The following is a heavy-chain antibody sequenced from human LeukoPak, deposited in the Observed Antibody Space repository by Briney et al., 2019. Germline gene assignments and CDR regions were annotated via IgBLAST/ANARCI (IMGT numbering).Heavy chain of an antibody. CDR3: ARTSRALPGWRPRLKNAFDL. V-gene: IGHV3-7*03. Sequence: PGGSLRLSCTASAFTFSNYWMSWVRQAPGKELEWVASINQDGSAKDSVHSVEGRFIISRDNVKNSLYLQMDSLRAEDTAVYYCARTSRALPGWRPRLKNAFDLWGLGTLVTVSS. D-gene: IGHD6-6*01. CDR2: INQDGSAK. CDR1: AFTFSNYW. J-gene: IGHJ3*01.